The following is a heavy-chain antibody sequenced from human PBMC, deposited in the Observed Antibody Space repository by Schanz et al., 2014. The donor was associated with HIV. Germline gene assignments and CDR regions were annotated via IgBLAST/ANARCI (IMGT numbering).Heavy chain of an antibody. CDR3: ARDVSVDCTGINNCYTRKWFDP. CDR1: GYSFPSYD. D-gene: IGHD2-2*02. J-gene: IGHJ5*02. V-gene: IGHV1-2*02. Sequence: QVLLVQSGAEVKKPGASVKVSCKASGYSFPSYDFNWVRQAPGQGLEWMGWMNPNSGGTNYAQKFQGRVTMTRDTSSSTAYMEMRRLRSDDTAVYYCARDVSVDCTGINNCYTRKWFDPWGQGTLVTVSS. CDR2: MNPNSGGT.